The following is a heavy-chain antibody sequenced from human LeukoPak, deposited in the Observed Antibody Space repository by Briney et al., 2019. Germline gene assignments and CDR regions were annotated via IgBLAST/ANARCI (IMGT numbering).Heavy chain of an antibody. Sequence: GASVKVSCKASGHTFTGGYMHWVRQAPGQGLEWMGWINPNSGGTNYAQKFQGRVTMTRDTSISTAYMELSRLRSDDTAVYYCARVYGAYFDYWGQGTLVTVSS. D-gene: IGHD3-10*02. CDR1: GHTFTGGY. V-gene: IGHV1-2*02. CDR3: ARVYGAYFDY. J-gene: IGHJ4*02. CDR2: INPNSGGT.